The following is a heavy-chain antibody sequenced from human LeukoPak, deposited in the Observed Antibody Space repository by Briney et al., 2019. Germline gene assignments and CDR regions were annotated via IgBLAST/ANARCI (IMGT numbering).Heavy chain of an antibody. Sequence: PSETLSLTCTVSGGSISSSSYYWSWIRQPAGKGLEWIGRIYSTGSTTYNPSLKSRVTMSVDTSKNRFSLKLSSVTAADTAVYYCARVRGTPASGTLYYYGMDVWGQGTTVTVSS. V-gene: IGHV4-61*02. D-gene: IGHD6-25*01. CDR1: GGSISSSSYY. CDR3: ARVRGTPASGTLYYYGMDV. CDR2: IYSTGST. J-gene: IGHJ6*02.